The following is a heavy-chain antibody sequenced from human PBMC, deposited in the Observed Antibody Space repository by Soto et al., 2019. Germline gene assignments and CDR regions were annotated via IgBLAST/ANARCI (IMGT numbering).Heavy chain of an antibody. CDR1: GFTFSGSA. V-gene: IGHV3-73*02. D-gene: IGHD3-10*01. CDR3: ALTYYYGAYYFDY. CDR2: IRSKANNYAT. J-gene: IGHJ4*02. Sequence: EVQLVESGGGLVQPGGSLKLSCAASGFTFSGSALHWVRQASGKGLEWLGRIRSKANNYATAYAASVKGRFTISRDDSKNTAYLQMNSLKTDDTAVYYCALTYYYGAYYFDYWGQGTLLIVSS.